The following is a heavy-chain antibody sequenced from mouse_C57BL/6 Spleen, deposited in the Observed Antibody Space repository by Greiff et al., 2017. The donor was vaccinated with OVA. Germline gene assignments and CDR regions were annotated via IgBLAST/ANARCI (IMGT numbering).Heavy chain of an antibody. CDR3: ARHKLWDDAMDY. D-gene: IGHD4-1*01. J-gene: IGHJ4*01. Sequence: VKLMESGPGLVAPSQSLSITCTVSGFSLTSYGVHWVRQPPGKGLEWLVVIWSDGSTTYNSALKSRLSISKDNSKSQVFLKMNSLQTDDTAMYYCARHKLWDDAMDYWGQGTSVTVSS. V-gene: IGHV2-6-1*01. CDR1: GFSLTSYG. CDR2: IWSDGST.